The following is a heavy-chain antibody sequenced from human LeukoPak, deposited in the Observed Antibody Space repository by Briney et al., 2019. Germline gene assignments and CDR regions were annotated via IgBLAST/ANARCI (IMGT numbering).Heavy chain of an antibody. Sequence: ASVKVSCKASGGTFSSYAISWVRQAPGQGLEWMGGIIPIFGTANYAQKFQGRVTITADEPTSTAYMELSSLRSEDTAVYYCARGGRYYDFWSGYLPVYYFDYWGQGTLVTVSS. V-gene: IGHV1-69*01. J-gene: IGHJ4*02. D-gene: IGHD3-3*01. CDR2: IIPIFGTA. CDR3: ARGGRYYDFWSGYLPVYYFDY. CDR1: GGTFSSYA.